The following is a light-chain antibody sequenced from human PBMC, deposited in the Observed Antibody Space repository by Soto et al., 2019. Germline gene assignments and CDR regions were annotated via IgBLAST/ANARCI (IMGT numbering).Light chain of an antibody. J-gene: IGKJ1*01. V-gene: IGKV3-15*01. Sequence: EIVMTQSPATLSVSPGERVTLSCRASHSIFNNLAWYQQKPGQAPGLLIHGASTWATGIAARFSGSGSGTEFTLTISSLQSEDFAVYYCQQYNDWPRTFGQGTKVEIK. CDR3: QQYNDWPRT. CDR2: GAS. CDR1: HSIFNN.